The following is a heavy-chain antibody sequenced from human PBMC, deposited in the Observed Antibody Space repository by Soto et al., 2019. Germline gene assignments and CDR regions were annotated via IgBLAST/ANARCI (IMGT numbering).Heavy chain of an antibody. Sequence: QLQLQESGSGLVKPSQTLSLTCAVSGGSISSGGYSWSWIRQPPGKGLEWIGYIYHSGSTYYNPSLNSRVTISVDRSTNQFSLKLSSVTAADTAVYYCARAGGLGAVAADYWGQGTLVTVSS. J-gene: IGHJ4*02. CDR2: IYHSGST. CDR3: ARAGGLGAVAADY. D-gene: IGHD6-19*01. CDR1: GGSISSGGYS. V-gene: IGHV4-30-2*01.